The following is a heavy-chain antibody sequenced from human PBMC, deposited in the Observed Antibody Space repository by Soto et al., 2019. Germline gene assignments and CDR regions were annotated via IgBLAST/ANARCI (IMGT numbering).Heavy chain of an antibody. J-gene: IGHJ6*02. D-gene: IGHD2-8*01. CDR1: GFSVSAYA. CDR2: ISGSGDGT. CDR3: TKSRRSVLMVYGFGGMDV. Sequence: PVGSLRLSCAASGFSVSAYAMSWVRQAPGKGREWVSSISGSGDGTYYGDSVKGRFTLSRDTSQKTLYLQMNNLRGEDTAVYFCTKSRRSVLMVYGFGGMDVWGRGITVTVSS. V-gene: IGHV3-23*01.